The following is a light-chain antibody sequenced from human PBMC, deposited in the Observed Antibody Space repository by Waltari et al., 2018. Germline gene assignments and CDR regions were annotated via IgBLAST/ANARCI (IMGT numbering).Light chain of an antibody. V-gene: IGLV1-51*02. CDR3: GTWDSSLSGAV. CDR2: EDT. Sequence: QSVLTQPPSVSAAPGQRVTISCSGGHSNIGNNYVSWYRQFPGTAPKLLIYEDTDRPSAGPGRFSGSKSGTSATLDITGLQAGDEADYYCGTWDSSLSGAVFGGGTHLTVL. J-gene: IGLJ7*01. CDR1: HSNIGNNY.